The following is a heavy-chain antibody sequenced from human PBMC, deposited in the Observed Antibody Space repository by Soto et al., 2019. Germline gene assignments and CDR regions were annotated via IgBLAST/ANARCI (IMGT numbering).Heavy chain of an antibody. CDR1: GFSVSSSY. J-gene: IGHJ6*02. CDR2: IYSGGTT. V-gene: IGHV3-53*01. D-gene: IGHD3-10*01. Sequence: PGGSLRLSCAASGFSVSSSYVSWVRQAPGTGLEWVSLIYSGGTTYYADSVKGRFTISRDNSKNTLYLQMNSLRAEDTAVYYCARSYYGSGPMDVWGRGTTVTVSS. CDR3: ARSYYGSGPMDV.